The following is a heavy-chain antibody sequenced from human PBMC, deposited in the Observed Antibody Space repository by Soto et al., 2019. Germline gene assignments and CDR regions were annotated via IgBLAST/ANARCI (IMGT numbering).Heavy chain of an antibody. CDR3: AKSPNFYCSSYHCYKYYFDY. V-gene: IGHV3-30*18. D-gene: IGHD2-2*01. CDR2: ISYDGSDK. Sequence: GGSLRLSCAASGFTFNTFGMHWVRQAPGKGLEWVAVISYDGSDKYYSDSVRGRFTISRDNSMNTLYLQMNSLRTEDTAVYYCAKSPNFYCSSYHCYKYYFDYWGQGTLVTVSS. CDR1: GFTFNTFG. J-gene: IGHJ4*02.